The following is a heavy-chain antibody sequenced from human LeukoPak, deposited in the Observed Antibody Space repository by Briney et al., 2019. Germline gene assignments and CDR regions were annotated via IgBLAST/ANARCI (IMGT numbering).Heavy chain of an antibody. Sequence: ASVKVSCKASGYTFTGYYMHWVRQAPGQGLEWMGRINPNSGGTNYAQKFQGRVTMTRDTSISTAYMELSRLRSDDTAVHYCARGKPIAYYYDSSGQRGDYWGQGTLVTVSS. D-gene: IGHD3-22*01. V-gene: IGHV1-2*06. CDR3: ARGKPIAYYYDSSGQRGDY. J-gene: IGHJ4*02. CDR2: INPNSGGT. CDR1: GYTFTGYY.